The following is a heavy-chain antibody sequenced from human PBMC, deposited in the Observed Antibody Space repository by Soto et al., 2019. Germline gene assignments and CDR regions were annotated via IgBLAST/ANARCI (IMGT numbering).Heavy chain of an antibody. J-gene: IGHJ4*02. Sequence: QVQLVQSGAEVKKPGASVKVSCKASGYTFTSYDINWVRQATGQGLEWMGWMNPNSGNTGYAQKFQGRVTMTRNTSKSTAYMELSSLRSEDTAVYHRARSGAGSGWYGLVDWGQGTLVTVSS. CDR2: MNPNSGNT. CDR1: GYTFTSYD. D-gene: IGHD6-13*01. V-gene: IGHV1-8*01. CDR3: ARSGAGSGWYGLVD.